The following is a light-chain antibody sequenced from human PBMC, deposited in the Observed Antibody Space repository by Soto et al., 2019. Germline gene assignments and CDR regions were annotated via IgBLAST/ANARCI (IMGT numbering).Light chain of an antibody. CDR2: DGS. CDR3: CSYPCGHNVV. J-gene: IGLJ2*01. Sequence: QPVLTQPRSVSGSPGQSVTISCTGTNSDIGNYNYVSWYQQHPGKAPNVMIYDGSKRPSGVPDRFSGSKSGNTASLTISGLQADDEDDYCCCSYPCGHNVVFGGGTQLTVL. CDR1: NSDIGNYNY. V-gene: IGLV2-11*01.